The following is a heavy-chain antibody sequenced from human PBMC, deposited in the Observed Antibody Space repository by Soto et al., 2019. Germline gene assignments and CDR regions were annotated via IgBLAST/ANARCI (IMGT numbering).Heavy chain of an antibody. J-gene: IGHJ4*02. D-gene: IGHD3-22*01. Sequence: ASVKVSCKVSGYTLTELSMHWVRQAPGKGLEWMGGFDPEDGETIYAQKFQGRVTMTEDTSTDTAYMELSSLRSEDTAVYYCVIGTYYYDSSGSVLDYWGQGTLVTVSS. CDR1: GYTLTELS. CDR3: VIGTYYYDSSGSVLDY. CDR2: FDPEDGET. V-gene: IGHV1-24*01.